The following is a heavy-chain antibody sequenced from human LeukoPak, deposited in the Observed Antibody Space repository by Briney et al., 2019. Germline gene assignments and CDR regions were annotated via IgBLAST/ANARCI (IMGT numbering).Heavy chain of an antibody. D-gene: IGHD3-9*01. V-gene: IGHV1-2*02. CDR2: IHGGSGVT. CDR1: GYTLTELS. J-gene: IGHJ4*02. CDR3: ARDFDWGADY. Sequence: ASVKVSCKVSGYTLTELSMHWVRQAPGKGLEWMGWIHGGSGVTFYAQKFQGRVTVTRDTSVRTTYMELNSLTSDDTAVYYCARDFDWGADYWGQGTLVVVSS.